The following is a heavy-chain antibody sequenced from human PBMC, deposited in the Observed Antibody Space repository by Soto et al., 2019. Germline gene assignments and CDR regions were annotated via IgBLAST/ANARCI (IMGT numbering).Heavy chain of an antibody. CDR3: ARSTNYYDSSGYYPFDY. CDR2: INAGNGNT. J-gene: IGHJ4*02. CDR1: GYTFTSYA. V-gene: IGHV1-3*01. D-gene: IGHD3-22*01. Sequence: ASVKVSFKASGYTFTSYAMHWVRQAPGQRLEWMGWINAGNGNTKYSQKFQGRVTITRDTSASTAYMELSSLRSEDTAVYYCARSTNYYDSSGYYPFDYWGQETLVTVSS.